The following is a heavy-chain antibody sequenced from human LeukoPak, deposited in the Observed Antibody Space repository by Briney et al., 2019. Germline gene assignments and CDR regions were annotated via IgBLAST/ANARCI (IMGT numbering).Heavy chain of an antibody. D-gene: IGHD2-2*01. CDR1: GYTFTSYA. V-gene: IGHV7-4-1*02. J-gene: IGHJ4*02. Sequence: ASVKVSCKASGYTFTSYAMNWVRQAPGQGLGWMGWINTNTGNPTYAQGFTGRFVFSLDTSVSTAYLQISSLKAEDTAVYYCARDVEDIVVVPAATAVDYWGQGTLVTVSS. CDR3: ARDVEDIVVVPAATAVDY. CDR2: INTNTGNP.